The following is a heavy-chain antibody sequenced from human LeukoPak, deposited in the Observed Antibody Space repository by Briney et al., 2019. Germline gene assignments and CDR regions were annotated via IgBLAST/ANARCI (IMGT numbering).Heavy chain of an antibody. Sequence: SETLSLTCTVSGGSISSGSYYWGWIRQPPGKGLEWIGSLYYSGSTYYNPSLKSRVTMSVATSKNQFSLKLKSVTAADTALYYCARESDRYCFSTSCPNWFDPWGQGTLVTVSS. CDR2: LYYSGST. CDR1: GGSISSGSYY. V-gene: IGHV4-39*07. CDR3: ARESDRYCFSTSCPNWFDP. J-gene: IGHJ5*02. D-gene: IGHD2-2*01.